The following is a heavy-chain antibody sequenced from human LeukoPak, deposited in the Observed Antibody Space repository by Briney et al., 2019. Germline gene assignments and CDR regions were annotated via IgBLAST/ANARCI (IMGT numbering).Heavy chain of an antibody. Sequence: ASVKVSCKASGYTFTSYGISWVRQAPGQGLEWMGWISVYNGNTNYAQKLQGRVTMTTDTSTSTAYMELRSLRSDDTAVYYCARGDEYYYDSSGYYYARYFQHWGQGTLVTVSS. CDR1: GYTFTSYG. V-gene: IGHV1-18*01. J-gene: IGHJ1*01. CDR3: ARGDEYYYDSSGYYYARYFQH. CDR2: ISVYNGNT. D-gene: IGHD3-22*01.